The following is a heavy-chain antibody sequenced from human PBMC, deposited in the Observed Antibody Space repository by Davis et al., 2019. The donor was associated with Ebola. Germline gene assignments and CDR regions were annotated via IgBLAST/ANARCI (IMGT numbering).Heavy chain of an antibody. V-gene: IGHV3-7*03. CDR3: ASGSSVRY. CDR1: GFSFSTYW. J-gene: IGHJ4*02. CDR2: IKADGSET. Sequence: PGGSLRLSCEASGFSFSTYWMSWIRQAPGKGLEWLANIKADGSETYYVDSVKGRFTISRDNARNSLYLQMNSLRAEDTAVYYCASGSSVRYWGQGILVTVSS. D-gene: IGHD3-10*01.